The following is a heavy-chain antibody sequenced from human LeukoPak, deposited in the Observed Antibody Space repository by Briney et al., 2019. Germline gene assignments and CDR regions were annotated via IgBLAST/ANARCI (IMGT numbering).Heavy chain of an antibody. Sequence: SVKVSCTASGFTFTSSAVQWVRQARGRRLEWIGWIVVGSGNTNYAQMFQGRVTITRDMSTSTAYMELSSLRSEDTAVYYCAAPSRIQLDYWGQGTLVTVSS. J-gene: IGHJ4*02. CDR2: IVVGSGNT. V-gene: IGHV1-58*01. D-gene: IGHD5-18*01. CDR1: GFTFTSSA. CDR3: AAPSRIQLDY.